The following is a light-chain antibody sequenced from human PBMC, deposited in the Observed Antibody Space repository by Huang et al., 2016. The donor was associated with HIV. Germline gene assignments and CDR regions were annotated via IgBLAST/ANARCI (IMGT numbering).Light chain of an antibody. V-gene: IGKV3-20*01. J-gene: IGKJ1*01. CDR2: AAS. CDR3: QQYALSPWT. CDR1: QTVSNDY. Sequence: EIVLTQSPGTLSLSPGQSLTLSCRASQTVSNDYLAWYQQKPGQSPRLLIYAASTRAAGIPDRFSGSVSATDFILTVSRLEPEDSAVYYCQQYALSPWTFGHGTKVEI.